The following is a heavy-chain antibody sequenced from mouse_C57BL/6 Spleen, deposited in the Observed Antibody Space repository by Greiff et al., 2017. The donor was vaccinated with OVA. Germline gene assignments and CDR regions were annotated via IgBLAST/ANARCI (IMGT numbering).Heavy chain of an antibody. Sequence: EVMLVESGGGLVKPGGSLKLSCAASGFTFSSYAMSWVRQTPEKRLEWVATISDGGSYTYYPDNVKGRFTISRDNAKNNLYLQMSHLKSEDTAMDYCARAGGSSFYYAMDYWGQGTSVTVSS. J-gene: IGHJ4*01. D-gene: IGHD1-1*01. CDR2: ISDGGSYT. CDR1: GFTFSSYA. CDR3: ARAGGSSFYYAMDY. V-gene: IGHV5-4*03.